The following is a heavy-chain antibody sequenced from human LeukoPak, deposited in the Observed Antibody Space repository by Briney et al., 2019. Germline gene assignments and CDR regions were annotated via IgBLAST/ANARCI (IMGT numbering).Heavy chain of an antibody. J-gene: IGHJ4*01. CDR3: ARGGGSYHLYY. Sequence: SQTLSLTRTVPSGPISSHYGSWIRLPPGQGLEWIGYIYYSGSTNYNPSLKSRVTISVDTSKNQFSLKLSSVTAADTAVYYCARGGGSYHLYYWGHGTLVTVSS. CDR2: IYYSGST. V-gene: IGHV4-59*11. CDR1: SGPISSHY. D-gene: IGHD1-26*01.